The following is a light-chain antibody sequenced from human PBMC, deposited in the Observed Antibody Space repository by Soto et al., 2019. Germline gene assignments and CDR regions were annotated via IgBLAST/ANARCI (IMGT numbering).Light chain of an antibody. CDR1: QSVRTK. V-gene: IGKV3-15*01. CDR3: QQYDTWPSIT. J-gene: IGKJ5*01. Sequence: EIVMTQSPATLSVSPGEGATLSCRVSQSVRTKLAWYQQKAGQAPRLLIYGASTRATGVSDRFSGSGSGTEYTLTISSLQSEDFAVYYCQQYDTWPSITFGQGTRLEIK. CDR2: GAS.